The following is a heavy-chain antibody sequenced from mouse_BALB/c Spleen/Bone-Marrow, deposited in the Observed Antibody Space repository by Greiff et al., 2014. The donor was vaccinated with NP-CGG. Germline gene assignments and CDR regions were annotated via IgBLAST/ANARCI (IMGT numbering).Heavy chain of an antibody. J-gene: IGHJ1*01. V-gene: IGHV5-9-1*01. D-gene: IGHD1-1*01. Sequence: EVMLVESGGGLVKPGGSLKLSCAAPGFTFSSYAMSWVRQTPEKRLEWVATISSGGSYTYYADSVEGRFTISRDTAKNTLYLQMSSLRSEDTAMYYCARQDYYGSSPHWYFDVWGAGTTVTVSS. CDR3: ARQDYYGSSPHWYFDV. CDR1: GFTFSSYA. CDR2: ISSGGSYT.